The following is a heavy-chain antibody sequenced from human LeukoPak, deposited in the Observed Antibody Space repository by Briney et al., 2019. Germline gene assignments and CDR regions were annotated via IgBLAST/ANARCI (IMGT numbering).Heavy chain of an antibody. Sequence: SETLSLTCAVYGGSFGGYYWSWIRQPPGKGLEWIGEINHSGSTNYNPSLKSRVTISVDTSKNQFSLKLSSVTAADTAVYYCARDSLGSMEYWGQGTLVTVSS. CDR3: ARDSLGSMEY. D-gene: IGHD3-16*01. V-gene: IGHV4-34*01. CDR1: GGSFGGYY. CDR2: INHSGST. J-gene: IGHJ4*02.